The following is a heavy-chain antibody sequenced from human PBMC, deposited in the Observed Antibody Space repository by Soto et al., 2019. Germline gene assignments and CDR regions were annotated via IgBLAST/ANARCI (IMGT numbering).Heavy chain of an antibody. V-gene: IGHV3-21*01. CDR3: ARDPPPSTVVTPHFDY. CDR2: ISSSSSYI. Sequence: PGGSLRLSCAASGFTFSSYSMNWVRQAPGKGLEWVSSISSSSSYIYYADSVKGRFTISRDNAKNSLYLQMNSLRAEDTAVYYCARDPPPSTVVTPHFDYWGQGTLVTVS. CDR1: GFTFSSYS. D-gene: IGHD4-17*01. J-gene: IGHJ4*02.